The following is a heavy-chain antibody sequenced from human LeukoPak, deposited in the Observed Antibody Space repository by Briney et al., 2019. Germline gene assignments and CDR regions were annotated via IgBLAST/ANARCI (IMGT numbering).Heavy chain of an antibody. Sequence: GGSLRLSCAASGFTFSSYWMSWVRQAPGKGLEWVANIKQDGSEKYYVDSVKGRFTISRDNAKNSLYLQMNSLRAEDTAVYYCARAGRTNWNYGWYFDYWGQGTLVTVSS. V-gene: IGHV3-7*01. CDR2: IKQDGSEK. D-gene: IGHD1-7*01. CDR1: GFTFSSYW. CDR3: ARAGRTNWNYGWYFDY. J-gene: IGHJ4*02.